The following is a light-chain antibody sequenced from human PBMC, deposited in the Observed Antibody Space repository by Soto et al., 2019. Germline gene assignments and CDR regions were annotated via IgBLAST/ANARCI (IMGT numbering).Light chain of an antibody. CDR1: QSISNW. V-gene: IGKV1-5*01. J-gene: IGKJ1*01. Sequence: DIQMTQSPSTLSASVGARVTITCRASQSISNWLAWYQQKPGQAPKFLIYDASSLESGVPSRFSGSGSGTEFTLTIASLQPDDFATYYCLHYNSHSPWAIGQGTKVDIK. CDR3: LHYNSHSPWA. CDR2: DAS.